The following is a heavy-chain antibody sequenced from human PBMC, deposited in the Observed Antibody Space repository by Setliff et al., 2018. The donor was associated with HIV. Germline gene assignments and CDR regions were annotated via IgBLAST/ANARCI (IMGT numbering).Heavy chain of an antibody. V-gene: IGHV3-48*01. CDR2: ITSSSGAI. CDR1: EFTFSSYG. J-gene: IGHJ4*02. Sequence: GGSLRLSCAASEFTFSSYGMNWVRQAPGKGLEWTACITSSSGAIYYADSVRGRFTISRDNAKNSLSLQMKSLRPEDTAVYYCASSGSGSYYNGLGYWGQGTLVTVSS. D-gene: IGHD3-10*01. CDR3: ASSGSGSYYNGLGY.